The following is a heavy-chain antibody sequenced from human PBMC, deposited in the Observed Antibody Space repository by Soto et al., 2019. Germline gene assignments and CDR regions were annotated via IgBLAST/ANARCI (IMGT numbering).Heavy chain of an antibody. D-gene: IGHD2-2*01. CDR1: GFTVSSNY. V-gene: IGHV3-66*01. CDR3: ARSRVVPATTYYYSMDV. Sequence: EVQLVESGGGLVQPGGSLRLSCAASGFTVSSNYMSWVRQAPGKGLEWVSVIYSGGSTYYADSVKSRFTISRDNSKNTLYLQMNSLRAEDTAVYYCARSRVVPATTYYYSMDVWGKGTTVTVSS. J-gene: IGHJ6*03. CDR2: IYSGGST.